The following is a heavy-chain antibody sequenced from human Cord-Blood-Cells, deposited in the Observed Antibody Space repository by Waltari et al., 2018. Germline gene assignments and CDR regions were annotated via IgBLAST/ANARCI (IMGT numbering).Heavy chain of an antibody. CDR1: GYTFTGYY. V-gene: IGHV1-2*04. CDR3: AREGMLGQGWFDP. J-gene: IGHJ5*02. Sequence: QVQLVQSGAEVKKPGASVKVSCKASGYTFTGYYMHWVRRAPGQGLAWMGWINPNSGGTKYAQKFQGWVTMTRDTSISTAYMELSRLRSDDTAVYYCAREGMLGQGWFDPWGKGTLVTVSS. D-gene: IGHD7-27*01. CDR2: INPNSGGT.